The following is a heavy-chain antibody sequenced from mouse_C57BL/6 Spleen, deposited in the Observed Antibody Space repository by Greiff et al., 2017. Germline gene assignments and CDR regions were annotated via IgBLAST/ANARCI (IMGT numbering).Heavy chain of an antibody. CDR1: GFSLTSYA. CDR3: ARKGGYYGYGYAMDY. D-gene: IGHD2-2*01. Sequence: QVQVVESGPGLVAPSQSLSITCTVSGFSLTSYAISWVRQPPGKGLEWLGVIWTGGGTNYNSALKSRLSISKDNSKSQVFLKMNSLPTDDTARYYCARKGGYYGYGYAMDYWGQGTSVTVSS. J-gene: IGHJ4*01. CDR2: IWTGGGT. V-gene: IGHV2-9-1*01.